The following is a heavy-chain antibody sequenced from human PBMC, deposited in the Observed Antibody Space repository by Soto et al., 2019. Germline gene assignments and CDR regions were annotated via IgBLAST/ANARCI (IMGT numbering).Heavy chain of an antibody. J-gene: IGHJ4*02. CDR3: AKGSMTTVTSLGNY. V-gene: IGHV3-23*01. D-gene: IGHD4-17*01. Sequence: GGSLRLSCAASGFTFSKYAMSWVRQAPGKGLEWVSALSTSGDSTYYADSVKGRFTISRDNSKNTLSLQMSSLRAEDTAVYYCAKGSMTTVTSLGNYWGQGTLVTVSS. CDR1: GFTFSKYA. CDR2: LSTSGDST.